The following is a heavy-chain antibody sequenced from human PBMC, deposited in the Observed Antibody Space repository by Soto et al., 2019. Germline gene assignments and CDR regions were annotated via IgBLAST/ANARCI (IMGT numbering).Heavy chain of an antibody. CDR1: GGSISSGGYY. CDR2: IYYSGST. J-gene: IGHJ6*02. CDR3: ARDRGSSWFPYYYYGMDV. V-gene: IGHV4-31*03. Sequence: PSETLSLTCTVSGGSISSGGYYWSWIRQHPGKGLEWIGYIYYSGSTYYNPSLKSRVTISVDTSKNQFSLKLSSVTAADTAVYYCARDRGSSWFPYYYYGMDVWGQGTTVTSP. D-gene: IGHD6-13*01.